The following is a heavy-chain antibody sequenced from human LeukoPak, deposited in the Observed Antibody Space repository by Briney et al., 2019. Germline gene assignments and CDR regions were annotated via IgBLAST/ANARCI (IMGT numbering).Heavy chain of an antibody. J-gene: IGHJ6*03. CDR2: IYTSGST. CDR3: AREGSYYYYYYYMDV. V-gene: IGHV4-4*07. Sequence: PSETLSLTCSVSGYSISSGYYWGWIRQPAGKGLEWIGRIYTSGSTNYNPSLKSRVTMSVDTSKNQFSLKLSSVTAADTAVYYCAREGSYYYYYYYMDVWGKGTTVTISS. D-gene: IGHD1-26*01. CDR1: GYSISSGYY.